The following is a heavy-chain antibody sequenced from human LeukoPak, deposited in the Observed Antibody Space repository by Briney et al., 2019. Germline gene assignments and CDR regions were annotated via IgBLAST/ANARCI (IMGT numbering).Heavy chain of an antibody. CDR1: GFTFSDYY. CDR3: ARDPCSTTSCHSYYYYMDV. CDR2: ISSSGDTI. V-gene: IGHV3-11*04. J-gene: IGHJ6*03. Sequence: PGGSLRLSCAASGFTFSDYYMSWIRQAPGKGLEWVSYISSSGDTIYYADSVKGRFTISRDNAKNSLYLQMNSLRAEDTAVYYCARDPCSTTSCHSYYYYMDVWGKGTTVTVSS. D-gene: IGHD2-2*01.